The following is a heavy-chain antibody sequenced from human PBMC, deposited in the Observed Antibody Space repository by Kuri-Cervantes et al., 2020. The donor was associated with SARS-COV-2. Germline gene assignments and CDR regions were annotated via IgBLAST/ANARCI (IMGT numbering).Heavy chain of an antibody. Sequence: ETLSLTCAVSGGSISSGNFYWSWVRQAPGKGLEWVANIKQDGSEKYYVDSVKGRFTISRDNAKNSLYLQMNSLRAEDTAVYYCARVMKDYDFWSGYSEYQNWFDPWGQGTLVTVSS. V-gene: IGHV3-7*01. J-gene: IGHJ5*02. D-gene: IGHD3-3*01. CDR1: GGSISSGN. CDR3: ARVMKDYDFWSGYSEYQNWFDP. CDR2: IKQDGSEK.